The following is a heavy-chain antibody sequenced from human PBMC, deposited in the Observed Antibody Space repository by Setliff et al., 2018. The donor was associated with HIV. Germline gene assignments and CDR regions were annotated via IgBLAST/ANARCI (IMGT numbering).Heavy chain of an antibody. CDR2: IRSKSYSATT. CDR3: TTGID. J-gene: IGHJ4*02. Sequence: PGGSLRLSCTASGFTFGDYAMSWVRQAPGKGLEWVGFIRSKSYSATTEYAASVKGRFIISRDDSKGIAYLQMNSLRTEDTAVYYCTTGIDWGQGTLVTVSS. D-gene: IGHD2-21*01. CDR1: GFTFGDYA. V-gene: IGHV3-49*04.